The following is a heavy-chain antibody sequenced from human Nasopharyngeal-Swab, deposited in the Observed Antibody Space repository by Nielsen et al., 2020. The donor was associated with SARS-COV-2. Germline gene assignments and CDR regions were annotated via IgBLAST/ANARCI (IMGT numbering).Heavy chain of an antibody. D-gene: IGHD6-13*01. CDR1: GGSNSSYY. Sequence: GSLRLSCTVSGGSNSSYYWIWIRQPPGKGLEWIGYIYYSGSTNYNPSLKSRVTISVDTSKNQFSLKLSSVTAADTAVYYCARDGRDYSSSWYYYYGMDVWGQGTTVTVSS. CDR3: ARDGRDYSSSWYYYYGMDV. V-gene: IGHV4-59*01. J-gene: IGHJ6*02. CDR2: IYYSGST.